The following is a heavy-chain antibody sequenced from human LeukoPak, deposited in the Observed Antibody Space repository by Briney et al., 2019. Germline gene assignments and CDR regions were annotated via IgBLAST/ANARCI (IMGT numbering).Heavy chain of an antibody. CDR3: ARLYSSGWYVDAFDI. CDR2: INPSGGST. J-gene: IGHJ3*02. Sequence: ASVKVSCKASGYTFTSYYMHWVGQAPGQGLDWMGIINPSGGSTSYAQNFQGRVTMTRATSTSTAYMELSRLRSDDTAVYYCARLYSSGWYVDAFDIWGQGTMVTVSS. D-gene: IGHD6-19*01. CDR1: GYTFTSYY. V-gene: IGHV1-46*01.